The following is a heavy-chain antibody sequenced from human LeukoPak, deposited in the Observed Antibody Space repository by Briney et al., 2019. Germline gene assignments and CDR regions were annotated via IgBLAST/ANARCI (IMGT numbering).Heavy chain of an antibody. CDR1: GFTFSSYS. D-gene: IGHD3-10*01. Sequence: PGGSLRLSCAASGFTFSSYSMNWVRQAPGRGLEWVSSISSSSSYIYYADSVKGRFTISRDNAKNSLYLQMNSLRAEDTAVYYCARATMVRDAFDIWGQGTMVTVSS. CDR2: ISSSSSYI. CDR3: ARATMVRDAFDI. V-gene: IGHV3-21*04. J-gene: IGHJ3*02.